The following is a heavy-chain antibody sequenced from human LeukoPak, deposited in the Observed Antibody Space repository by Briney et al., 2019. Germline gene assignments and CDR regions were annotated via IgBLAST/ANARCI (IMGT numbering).Heavy chain of an antibody. V-gene: IGHV3-48*03. CDR2: ISSSGSTI. D-gene: IGHD6-6*01. CDR1: GFTFSIFE. Sequence: GGPLRLSCAASGFTFSIFEMNWVRQAPGKGLEWVSYISSSGSTIYYADSVKGRLTTSRDNAKNSLYLQMNSLRAEDTAVYYCARDKSIAARNAFDIWGQGTMVTVSS. CDR3: ARDKSIAARNAFDI. J-gene: IGHJ3*02.